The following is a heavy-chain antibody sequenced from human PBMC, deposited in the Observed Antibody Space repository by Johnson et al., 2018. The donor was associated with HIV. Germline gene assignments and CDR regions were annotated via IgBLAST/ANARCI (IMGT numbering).Heavy chain of an antibody. Sequence: MQLVESGGGVVQPGGSLRLSCAASGFTFSSYGMHWVRQAPGKGLEWVAFIRYDGSNKYYADSVKGRFTISRDNAKKSLDLQMNSLRVEDTAVYYCARDGPWLQSQRNAFDIWGQGTMVTVSS. D-gene: IGHD5-24*01. CDR1: GFTFSSYG. J-gene: IGHJ3*02. CDR3: ARDGPWLQSQRNAFDI. V-gene: IGHV3-30*02. CDR2: IRYDGSNK.